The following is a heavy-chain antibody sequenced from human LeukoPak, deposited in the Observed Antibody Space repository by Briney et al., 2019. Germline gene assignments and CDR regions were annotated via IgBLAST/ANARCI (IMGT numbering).Heavy chain of an antibody. V-gene: IGHV3-53*01. J-gene: IGHJ6*02. CDR3: AREAYYYDSSGYYDGPRGGYYYYGMDV. CDR2: IYSGGST. D-gene: IGHD3-22*01. CDR1: GFTVSSNY. Sequence: PGGSLRLSCAASGFTVSSNYMSWVRQAPGKGLEWVSVIYSGGSTYYADSVKGRFTISRDNSKNTLYLQMNSLRADDTAVYYCAREAYYYDSSGYYDGPRGGYYYYGMDVWGQGTTVTVSS.